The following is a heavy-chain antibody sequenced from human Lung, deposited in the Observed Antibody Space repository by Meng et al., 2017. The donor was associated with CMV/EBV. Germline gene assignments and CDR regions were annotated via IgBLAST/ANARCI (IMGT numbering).Heavy chain of an antibody. V-gene: IGHV4-38-2*02. CDR3: ARARFDY. J-gene: IGHJ4*02. CDR2: IYHSGST. Sequence: SETLSLTCTVSGYSISSGYYWGWVRQPTGKGLEWIGSIYHSGSTYYNPSLKSRVTISVDTSKNQFSLKLSSVTAADTAVYYCARARFDYWGQGTLVTVSS. CDR1: GYSISSGYY.